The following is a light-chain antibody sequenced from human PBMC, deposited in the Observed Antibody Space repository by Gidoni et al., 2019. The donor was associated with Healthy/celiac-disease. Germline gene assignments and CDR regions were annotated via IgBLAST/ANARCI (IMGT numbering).Light chain of an antibody. CDR3: QQANSFPYT. Sequence: DIQMTQYPSSVSASVGDRVTITCRASQGISSWFAWYQQKQGKAPKLLIYAASCLQSGVPSRFSCSGSGTDFTLPIRSLQPEDFSTYYCQQANSFPYTFGQGTKLEIK. CDR1: QGISSW. CDR2: AAS. J-gene: IGKJ2*01. V-gene: IGKV1-12*01.